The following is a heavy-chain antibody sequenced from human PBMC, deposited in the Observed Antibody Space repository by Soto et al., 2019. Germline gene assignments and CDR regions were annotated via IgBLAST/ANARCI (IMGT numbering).Heavy chain of an antibody. D-gene: IGHD6-19*01. V-gene: IGHV3-15*01. CDR3: TTRSWLRIGGGWYVDY. J-gene: IGHJ4*02. Sequence: GGSLRLSCAASGFTFSNAWMSWVRQAPGKGLEWVGRIKSKTDGGTTDYAAPVKGRFTISRDDSKNRLYLQMNSLKTEDTAVYYCTTRSWLRIGGGWYVDYWGQGTLVTVSS. CDR2: IKSKTDGGTT. CDR1: GFTFSNAW.